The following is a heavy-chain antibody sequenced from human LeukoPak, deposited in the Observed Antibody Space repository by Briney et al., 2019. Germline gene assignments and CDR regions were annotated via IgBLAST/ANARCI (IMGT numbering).Heavy chain of an antibody. CDR1: GYTFTGYY. V-gene: IGHV1-2*06. D-gene: IGHD6-13*01. CDR3: ARANLPGIAAAGTGD. J-gene: IGHJ4*02. Sequence: GASVKVSCKASGYTFTGYYMHWVRQAPGQGLEWMGRINPDSGGTNYAQKFQGRVTMTRDTSISTAYMELSRLRSDDTAVYYCARANLPGIAAAGTGDWGQGTLVTVSS. CDR2: INPDSGGT.